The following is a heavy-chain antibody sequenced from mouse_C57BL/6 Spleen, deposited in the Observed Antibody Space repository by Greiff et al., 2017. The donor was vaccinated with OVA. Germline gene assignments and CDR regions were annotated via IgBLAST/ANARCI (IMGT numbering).Heavy chain of an antibody. J-gene: IGHJ1*03. D-gene: IGHD1-1*01. CDR2: IWSGGST. Sequence: VKLQESGPGLVQPSQSLSITCTVSGFSLTSYGVHWVRQSPGKGLEWLGVIWSGGSTDYNAAFISRLSISKDNSKSQVFFKMNSLQADDTAIYYCARITTVFHFDVWGTGTTVTVSS. CDR1: GFSLTSYG. V-gene: IGHV2-2*01. CDR3: ARITTVFHFDV.